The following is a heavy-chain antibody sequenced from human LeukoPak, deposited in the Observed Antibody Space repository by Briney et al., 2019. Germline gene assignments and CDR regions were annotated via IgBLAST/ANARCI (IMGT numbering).Heavy chain of an antibody. CDR1: GGSISSSSYY. Sequence: PSETLSLTCTVSGGSISSSSYYWGWIRQPPGKGLEWIGSIYYSGSTYYSPSLKSRVTISVDTSKNQFSLKLSSVTAADTAVYYCARMDSGGSVPRYWGQGTLVTVSS. J-gene: IGHJ4*02. V-gene: IGHV4-39*07. CDR3: ARMDSGGSVPRY. CDR2: IYYSGST. D-gene: IGHD2-15*01.